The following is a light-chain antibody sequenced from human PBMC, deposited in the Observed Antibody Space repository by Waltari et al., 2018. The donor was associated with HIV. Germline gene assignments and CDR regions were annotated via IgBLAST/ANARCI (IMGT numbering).Light chain of an antibody. CDR1: QSVLYSSTNKIY. V-gene: IGKV4-1*01. CDR3: QQYYSTPWT. Sequence: DIVMTQSPDSLAVSLGERATINCKSSQSVLYSSTNKIYLAWYQQKPGHPPKLLIYWASTRESGVPDRFSGSGSGTDFTLTISSLQAEDVAVYYCQQYYSTPWTFGQGTKVEIK. CDR2: WAS. J-gene: IGKJ1*01.